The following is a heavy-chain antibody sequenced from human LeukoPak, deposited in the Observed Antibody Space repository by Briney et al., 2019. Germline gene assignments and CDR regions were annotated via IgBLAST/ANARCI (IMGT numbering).Heavy chain of an antibody. Sequence: ASVKVSCKASGYTFTGYYMHWVRQAPGQGLEWMGWINPNSGGTNYAQKFQGRVTMTRDTSISTAYMELSRLRSDDTAVYYCARARRYYYDSSGYYSNWFDPWGQGTLVTVSS. D-gene: IGHD3-22*01. V-gene: IGHV1-2*02. CDR2: INPNSGGT. CDR3: ARARRYYYDSSGYYSNWFDP. CDR1: GYTFTGYY. J-gene: IGHJ5*02.